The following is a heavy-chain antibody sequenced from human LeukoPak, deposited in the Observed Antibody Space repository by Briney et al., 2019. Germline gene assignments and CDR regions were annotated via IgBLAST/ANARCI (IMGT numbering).Heavy chain of an antibody. Sequence: SETLSLTCTVSGGSISSYYWSWIRQPAEKGLEWIGRISTSGSTNYNPSLKSRVTMSVDTSKNQFSLKLSSVTAADTAVYYCARDGYSSSWKAFDIWGQGTMVTVSS. CDR2: ISTSGST. CDR3: ARDGYSSSWKAFDI. J-gene: IGHJ3*02. CDR1: GGSISSYY. D-gene: IGHD6-13*01. V-gene: IGHV4-4*07.